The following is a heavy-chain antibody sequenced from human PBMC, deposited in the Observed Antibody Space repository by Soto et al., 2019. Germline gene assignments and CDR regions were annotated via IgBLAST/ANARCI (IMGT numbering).Heavy chain of an antibody. CDR2: INPSGGTS. J-gene: IGHJ6*02. D-gene: IGHD6-6*01. Sequence: ASVKVSCKASGYTFTSYYIHWVRQAPGQGLEWMGVINPSGGTSTSAQKFQGRVTMTTGTSTSTASLELSSLRSKDTAVYYCARGNVRSSPPPQLYYYYGMDVWGQGTTVTVSS. CDR1: GYTFTSYY. CDR3: ARGNVRSSPPPQLYYYYGMDV. V-gene: IGHV1-46*01.